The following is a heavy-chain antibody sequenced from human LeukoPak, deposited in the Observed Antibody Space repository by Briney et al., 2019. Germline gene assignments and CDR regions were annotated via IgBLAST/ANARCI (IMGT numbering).Heavy chain of an antibody. J-gene: IGHJ3*02. D-gene: IGHD4-23*01. V-gene: IGHV4-59*11. Sequence: SETLSLTCTVSGGSISSHYWNWVRQPPGKGLEWIGYIYYSGSTNYNPSLKSRVTISVDTSKNQFSLKLSSVTAADTAVYYCARETTVVTPGRSDVFDIWGQGTMVTVSS. CDR1: GGSISSHY. CDR2: IYYSGST. CDR3: ARETTVVTPGRSDVFDI.